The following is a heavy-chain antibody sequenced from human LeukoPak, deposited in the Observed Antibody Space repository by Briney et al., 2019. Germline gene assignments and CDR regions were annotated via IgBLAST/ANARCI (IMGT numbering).Heavy chain of an antibody. J-gene: IGHJ4*02. CDR2: MNPNSGNT. Sequence: ASVKVSCKASGYTFTSYDINWVRQATGQGLEWMGWMNPNSGNTGYAQKFQGRVTITRNTSISTAYMELSSLRSEDTAVYYCARSFGNPGGQVDYWGQGTLVTVSS. CDR1: GYTFTSYD. D-gene: IGHD3-16*01. V-gene: IGHV1-8*03. CDR3: ARSFGNPGGQVDY.